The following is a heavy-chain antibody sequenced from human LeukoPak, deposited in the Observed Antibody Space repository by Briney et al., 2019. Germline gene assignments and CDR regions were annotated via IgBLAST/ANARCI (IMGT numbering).Heavy chain of an antibody. V-gene: IGHV3-66*01. Sequence: GGSLRLSCAASGFTISNNYMTWVRQAPGKGLESVSVINDGGRTFYADSVKGRFTISRDNTKNTLYLQMSSLRAEDTAVYYCAKDPRLAARRSNFDYWGQGTLVTVSS. CDR3: AKDPRLAARRSNFDY. J-gene: IGHJ4*02. CDR1: GFTISNNY. D-gene: IGHD6-6*01. CDR2: INDGGRT.